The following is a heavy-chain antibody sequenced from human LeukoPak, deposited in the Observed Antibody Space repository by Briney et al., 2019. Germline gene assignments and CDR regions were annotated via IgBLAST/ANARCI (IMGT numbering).Heavy chain of an antibody. Sequence: SETLSLTCTVSGGSISSSSYYWDWIRQPPGKGLEWIGSIYYSGSTYYNPSLKSRVTISVDTSKNQFSLKLSSVTAADTAVCYCAGSRGSSGGDAFDIWGQGTMVTVSS. CDR3: AGSRGSSGGDAFDI. J-gene: IGHJ3*02. CDR2: IYYSGST. V-gene: IGHV4-39*07. CDR1: GGSISSSSYY. D-gene: IGHD1-26*01.